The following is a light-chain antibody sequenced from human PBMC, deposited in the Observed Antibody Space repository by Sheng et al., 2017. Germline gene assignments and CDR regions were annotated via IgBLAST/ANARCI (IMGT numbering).Light chain of an antibody. CDR1: QSISSW. CDR3: QQYYSTPWT. Sequence: DMQMTQSPSTLSASVGDRVTITCRASQSISSWLAWYQQKPGKAPKLLIYKASSLESGVPSRFSGSGSGTEFTLTISSLQPDDFATYYCQQYYSTPWTFGQGTKVEI. CDR2: KAS. V-gene: IGKV1-5*03. J-gene: IGKJ1*01.